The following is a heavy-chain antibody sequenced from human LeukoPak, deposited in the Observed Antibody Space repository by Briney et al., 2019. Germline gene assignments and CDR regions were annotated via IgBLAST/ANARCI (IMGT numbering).Heavy chain of an antibody. CDR3: ATHPKVGSGSQKGLDY. CDR1: GFTFSSYS. D-gene: IGHD3-10*01. V-gene: IGHV3-21*01. CDR2: ISSSSSYI. J-gene: IGHJ4*02. Sequence: GGSLRLSCAASGFTFSSYSMNWVRQAPGKGLEWVSSISSSSSYIYYAGSVKGRFTISRDNAKNSLYLQMNSLRAEDTAVYYCATHPKVGSGSQKGLDYWGQGTLVTVSS.